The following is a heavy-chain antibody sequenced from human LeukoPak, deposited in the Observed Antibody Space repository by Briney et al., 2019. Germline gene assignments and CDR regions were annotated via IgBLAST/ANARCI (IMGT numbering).Heavy chain of an antibody. Sequence: GGSLRLSCAVSGFSVSGYWMTWVRQAPGKGLEWVANIKQDGSEKNYVDSVKGRFTISRDNAENSLFLQMNSLRVEDTAVYYCAREWQGGVAAAGTRIEGDYWGQGTLVAVSS. D-gene: IGHD6-13*01. J-gene: IGHJ4*02. CDR3: AREWQGGVAAAGTRIEGDY. CDR2: IKQDGSEK. V-gene: IGHV3-7*01. CDR1: GFSVSGYW.